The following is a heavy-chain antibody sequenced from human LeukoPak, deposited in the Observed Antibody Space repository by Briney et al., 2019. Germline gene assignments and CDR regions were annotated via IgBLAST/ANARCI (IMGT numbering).Heavy chain of an antibody. Sequence: WETLSLTCNVSGGSISSNTYFWGWIRRPPGKGLEWIGSIRYSGSTYYNPSLKSRVTISVDTSKNQFSLNLSSLTAADTAVYYCATSVTVSTYNWFDPWGQGTLVTVS. CDR3: ATSVTVSTYNWFDP. V-gene: IGHV4-39*01. J-gene: IGHJ5*02. CDR1: GGSISSNTYF. D-gene: IGHD4-17*01. CDR2: IRYSGST.